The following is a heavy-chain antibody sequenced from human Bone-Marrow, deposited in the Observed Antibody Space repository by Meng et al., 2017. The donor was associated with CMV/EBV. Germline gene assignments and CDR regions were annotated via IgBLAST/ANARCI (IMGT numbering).Heavy chain of an antibody. CDR3: ARGLTVLDY. D-gene: IGHD4-17*01. V-gene: IGHV4-4*07. Sequence: LYLTCTVSGVSIRNYYWSWIRQSAGKGLEWIGRIYTTESTNYNPSLRSRVTMSVDTSKKQFSLRLSSVTAADTAVYYCARGLTVLDYWGQGTLVTVSS. J-gene: IGHJ4*02. CDR1: GVSIRNYY. CDR2: IYTTEST.